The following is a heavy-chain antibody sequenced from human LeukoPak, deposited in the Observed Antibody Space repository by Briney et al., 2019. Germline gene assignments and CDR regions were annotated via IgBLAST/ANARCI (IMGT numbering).Heavy chain of an antibody. D-gene: IGHD3-9*01. CDR1: GFTFSSYG. CDR2: ISYDGSNR. J-gene: IGHJ4*02. CDR3: AKYRGNYDILTGYSFDY. V-gene: IGHV3-30*18. Sequence: GGSLRLSCAASGFTFSSYGMHWVRQAPGKGLEWVAVISYDGSNRYYADSVKGRFTISRDNFKNTLYLQMNSLRAEDTAVYYCAKYRGNYDILTGYSFDYWGQGTLVTVSS.